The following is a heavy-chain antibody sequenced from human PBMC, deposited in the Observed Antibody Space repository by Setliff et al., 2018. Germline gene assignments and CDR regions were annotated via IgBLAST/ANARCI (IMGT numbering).Heavy chain of an antibody. J-gene: IGHJ6*02. CDR2: IYYSGST. CDR1: GGSISSSSYY. D-gene: IGHD6-19*01. CDR3: ARVSQYSSGWYYYYYYGMDV. V-gene: IGHV4-39*07. Sequence: SETLSLTCTVSGGSISSSSYYWGWIRQPPGKGLEWIGSIYYSGSTYYNPSLKSRVTISVDTSKNQFSLKLSSVTAADTAVYYCARVSQYSSGWYYYYYYGMDVWGQGTTVTVSS.